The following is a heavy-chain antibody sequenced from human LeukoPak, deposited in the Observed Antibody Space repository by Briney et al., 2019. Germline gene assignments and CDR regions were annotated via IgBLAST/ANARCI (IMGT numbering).Heavy chain of an antibody. J-gene: IGHJ4*02. CDR2: IRYDGSNK. CDR3: AKDYYSYGTNYFDY. CDR1: GFTFSSYG. Sequence: GGSLRLSCAASGFTFSSYGMHWVRQAPGKGLEWVAFIRYDGSNKYYADSVKGRFTISRDNSKNTLYLQMNSLRAEDTAVYYCAKDYYSYGTNYFDYWGQGTLVTVSS. V-gene: IGHV3-30*02. D-gene: IGHD5-18*01.